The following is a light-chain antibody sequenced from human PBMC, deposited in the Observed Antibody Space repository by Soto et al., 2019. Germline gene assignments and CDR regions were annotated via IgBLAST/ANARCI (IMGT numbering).Light chain of an antibody. Sequence: QSALTQPPSASGSPGQSVTISCTGTSNDVGGYSFVSWYQQHPGKAPKLMIFEVSKRPSGVPDRFSGSKSGSTASLTVSGLQAEDEADYYCSSYAGNNIYYVFGTGTKLTVL. V-gene: IGLV2-8*01. CDR3: SSYAGNNIYYV. J-gene: IGLJ1*01. CDR2: EVS. CDR1: SNDVGGYSF.